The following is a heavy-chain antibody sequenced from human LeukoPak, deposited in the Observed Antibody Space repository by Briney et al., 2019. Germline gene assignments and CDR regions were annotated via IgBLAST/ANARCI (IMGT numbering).Heavy chain of an antibody. J-gene: IGHJ4*02. D-gene: IGHD6-13*01. Sequence: GGSLRLSCAASGFTFSNYWMHWVRQAPGKGLVWVSRISYDGSSTNYADSVKGRFTISRDNAKNSLYLQMNSLRAEDTAVYYCARAETYSSSSLGYWGQGTLVTVSS. V-gene: IGHV3-74*01. CDR1: GFTFSNYW. CDR2: ISYDGSST. CDR3: ARAETYSSSSLGY.